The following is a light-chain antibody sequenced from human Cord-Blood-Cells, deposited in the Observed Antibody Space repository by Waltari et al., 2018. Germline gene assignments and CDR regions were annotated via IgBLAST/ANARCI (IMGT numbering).Light chain of an antibody. Sequence: QSALTQPASVSGSPGQSLTISCTGTRSDSGSSNLVTWYQQHPGKAPKLMIYEGSKRPSGVSNRFSGSKSGNTASLTISGLQAEDEADYYCCSYAGSSTFGVFGGGTKLTVL. V-gene: IGLV2-23*03. CDR2: EGS. CDR3: CSYAGSSTFGV. J-gene: IGLJ2*01. CDR1: RSDSGSSNL.